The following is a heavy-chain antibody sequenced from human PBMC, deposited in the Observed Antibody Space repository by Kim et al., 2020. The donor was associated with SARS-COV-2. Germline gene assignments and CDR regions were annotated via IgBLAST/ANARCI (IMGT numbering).Heavy chain of an antibody. V-gene: IGHV1-46*01. D-gene: IGHD2-2*01. CDR3: ARDSAYQPPMWYFDL. CDR2: INPSGGST. CDR1: GYTFTSYY. Sequence: ASVKVSCKASGYTFTSYYMHWVRQAPGQGLEWMGIINPSGGSTSYAQKFQGRVTMTRDTSTSTVYMELSSLRSEDTAVYYCARDSAYQPPMWYFDLWGRGTLVTVSS. J-gene: IGHJ2*01.